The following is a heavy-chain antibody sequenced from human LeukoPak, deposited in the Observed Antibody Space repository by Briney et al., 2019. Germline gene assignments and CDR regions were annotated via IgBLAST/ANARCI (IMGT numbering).Heavy chain of an antibody. D-gene: IGHD2-2*02. Sequence: PGGSLRLSCAASGFSVRNSYMSWVRQAPGKGLEWVSAIYGGGSTHYADSVKGRFTISRDSSRNTLNLQMHSLRAEDTAVYYCTRAIPDPFDIWGQGTMVTVSS. CDR3: TRAIPDPFDI. CDR2: IYGGGST. J-gene: IGHJ3*02. CDR1: GFSVRNSY. V-gene: IGHV3-53*01.